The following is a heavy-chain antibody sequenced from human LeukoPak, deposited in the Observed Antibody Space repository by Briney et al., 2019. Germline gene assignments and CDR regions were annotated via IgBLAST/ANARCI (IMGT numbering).Heavy chain of an antibody. CDR2: IYYSGST. J-gene: IGHJ4*02. Sequence: PSETLSLTCTVSGGSISSSSYYWGWIRQPPGKGLEWIGSIYYSGSTYYNPSLKSRVTISVDTSKNQFSLKLSSVTAADTAVYYCARGRPDFDYWGQGTLVTVSS. CDR1: GGSISSSSYY. V-gene: IGHV4-39*07. CDR3: ARGRPDFDY.